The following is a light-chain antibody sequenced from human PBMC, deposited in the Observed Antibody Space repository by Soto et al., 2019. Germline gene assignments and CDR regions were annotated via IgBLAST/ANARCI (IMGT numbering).Light chain of an antibody. Sequence: EIVMTQSPLSLPVTPGEPSSISCRSSHSLLHSYGFHYLDWYLQKPGQSPQLLIYLGSNRASGVPDRFSATQSGTTFTLKISSVEAEDVGVYYCMQALQTPWTFGQGTKVDIK. V-gene: IGKV2-28*01. CDR2: LGS. J-gene: IGKJ1*01. CDR3: MQALQTPWT. CDR1: HSLLHSYGFHY.